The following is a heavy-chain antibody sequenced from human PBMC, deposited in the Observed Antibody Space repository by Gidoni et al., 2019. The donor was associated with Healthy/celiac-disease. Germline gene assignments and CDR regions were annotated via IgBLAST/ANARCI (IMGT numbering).Heavy chain of an antibody. J-gene: IGHJ3*02. D-gene: IGHD3-22*01. Sequence: STYYNPSLKSRVTISVDRSKNQFSLKVSAVPAADTAVYYCARALSSGDDAFDIWGPGTMVTGCS. CDR3: ARALSSGDDAFDI. CDR2: ST. V-gene: IGHV4-30-2*01.